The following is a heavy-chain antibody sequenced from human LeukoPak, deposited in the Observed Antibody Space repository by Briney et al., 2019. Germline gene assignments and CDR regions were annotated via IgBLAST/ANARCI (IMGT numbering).Heavy chain of an antibody. CDR3: ARNYYGSGSYYERFDP. V-gene: IGHV3-7*01. D-gene: IGHD3-10*01. J-gene: IGHJ5*02. CDR1: GFTFSSYW. Sequence: GGSLILSCAASGFTFSSYWMSWVRQAPGKGLEWVANIKQDGSEKYYVDSVKGRFTISRDNAKNSLYLQMNSLRAEDTAVYYCARNYYGSGSYYERFDPWGQGTLVTVSS. CDR2: IKQDGSEK.